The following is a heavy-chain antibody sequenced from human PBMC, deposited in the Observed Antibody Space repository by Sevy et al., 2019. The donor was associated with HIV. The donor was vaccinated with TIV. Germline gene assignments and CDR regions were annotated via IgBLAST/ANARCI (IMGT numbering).Heavy chain of an antibody. CDR3: AGFGRLLIISVDAFEI. V-gene: IGHV4-38-2*01. J-gene: IGHJ3*02. D-gene: IGHD3-9*01. CDR2: IDHSGST. Sequence: SETLSLTCAVSGYSVSSGYYWGWLRQPPGKGLEWIGSIDHSGSTYYNPSLKSRVTISVDTSKNQFSLKLSSVTAADTAGYYCAGFGRLLIISVDAFEIWGQGTMVTVSS. CDR1: GYSVSSGYY.